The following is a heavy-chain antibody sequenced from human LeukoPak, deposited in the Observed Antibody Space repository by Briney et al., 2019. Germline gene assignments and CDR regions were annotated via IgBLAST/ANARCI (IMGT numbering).Heavy chain of an antibody. D-gene: IGHD6-19*01. CDR3: ARNERRAPYSYSSGWHPYYYYGMDV. V-gene: IGHV4-34*01. J-gene: IGHJ6*02. Sequence: SETLSLTCAVYGGSFSGYYWSWIRQPPGKGLEWIGEINHSGSTNYNPSLKSRVTISVDTSKNQFSLKLSSVTAADTAVYYCARNERRAPYSYSSGWHPYYYYGMDVWGQGTTVTVSS. CDR1: GGSFSGYY. CDR2: INHSGST.